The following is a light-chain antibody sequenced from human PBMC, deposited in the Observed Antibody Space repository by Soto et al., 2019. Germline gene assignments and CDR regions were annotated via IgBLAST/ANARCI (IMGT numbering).Light chain of an antibody. CDR3: SSYTPSNTRQIV. J-gene: IGLJ1*01. CDR1: SSDVGGYNY. CDR2: DVS. Sequence: QSVLTQPASVSGSPGQSITISCTGTSSDVGGYNYVSWYQQHPGKAPKFMIYDVSNRPSGVSNRFSGSKSGNTASLTISGLQAEDEADYYCSSYTPSNTRQIVFVTGTKVTVL. V-gene: IGLV2-14*01.